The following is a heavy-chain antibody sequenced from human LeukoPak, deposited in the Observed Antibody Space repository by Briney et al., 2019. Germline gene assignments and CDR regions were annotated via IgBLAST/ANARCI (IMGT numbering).Heavy chain of an antibody. CDR3: ARQTGSGLFILP. J-gene: IGHJ4*02. Sequence: SETLSLTCTVSGGSISSSSYYWGWIRQPPGKGLEWIGSIYYSGSIYYRGSLYYNGSTYYNPSLKSRVTISVDTSKNQFSLRLTSVTAADTAVYYCARQTGSGLFILPGGQGTLVTVSS. CDR2: IYYSGSIYYRGSLYYNGST. D-gene: IGHD3/OR15-3a*01. CDR1: GGSISSSSYY. V-gene: IGHV4-39*01.